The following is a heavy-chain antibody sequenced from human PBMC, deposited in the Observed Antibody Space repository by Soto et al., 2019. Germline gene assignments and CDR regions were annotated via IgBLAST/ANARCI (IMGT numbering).Heavy chain of an antibody. CDR1: GFSLSNARMG. V-gene: IGHV2-26*01. Sequence: QVTLKESGPVLVKPTETLTLTCTVSGFSLSNARMGVSWIRQPPGKALEWLAHIFSNDEKSYSTSLKSRLTIPKDPSKSQVVLTMTNMDPVDTATYSGARMEEGGSGSYYKTFAYWGQGTLVPVSS. CDR3: ARMEEGGSGSYYKTFAY. CDR2: IFSNDEK. J-gene: IGHJ4*02. D-gene: IGHD3-10*01.